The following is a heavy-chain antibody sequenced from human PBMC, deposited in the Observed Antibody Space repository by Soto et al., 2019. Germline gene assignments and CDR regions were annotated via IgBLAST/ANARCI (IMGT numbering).Heavy chain of an antibody. Sequence: GGSLRLSCAASGFTFSSYWMHWVRQAPGKGLVWVSRINSDGSSTSYADSVKGRFTISRDNAKNTLYLQMNSLRAEDTAVYYCARDLLLWFGESRYYYGMDVWGQGTTVTVSS. D-gene: IGHD3-10*01. V-gene: IGHV3-74*01. CDR2: INSDGSST. CDR3: ARDLLLWFGESRYYYGMDV. J-gene: IGHJ6*02. CDR1: GFTFSSYW.